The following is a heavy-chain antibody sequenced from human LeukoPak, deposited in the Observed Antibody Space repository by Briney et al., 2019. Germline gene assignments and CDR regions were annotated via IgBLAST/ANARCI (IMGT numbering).Heavy chain of an antibody. Sequence: SETLSLTCTVSGGSISSGSYYWSWIRQPAGKGLEWIGRIYTSGSTNYNPSLKSRVTISVDTSKNQFSLKLSSVTAADTAVYYCARAKWSGNHIDYWGQGTLVIVSS. J-gene: IGHJ4*02. D-gene: IGHD3-3*01. CDR1: GGSISSGSYY. CDR3: ARAKWSGNHIDY. V-gene: IGHV4-61*02. CDR2: IYTSGST.